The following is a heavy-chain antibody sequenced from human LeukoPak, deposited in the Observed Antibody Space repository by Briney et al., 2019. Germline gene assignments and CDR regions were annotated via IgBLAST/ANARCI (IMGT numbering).Heavy chain of an antibody. Sequence: SETLSLTCTVSGYSITSGYYWGWIRQPPGKGLEWIGSIYHSGSTFYNPSLKSRVTISVDTSKNQFSLKLSSVTAADTAVYYCAREFSGHLDYWGQGTLVTVSS. CDR3: AREFSGHLDY. D-gene: IGHD6-19*01. J-gene: IGHJ4*02. CDR1: GYSITSGYY. V-gene: IGHV4-38-2*02. CDR2: IYHSGST.